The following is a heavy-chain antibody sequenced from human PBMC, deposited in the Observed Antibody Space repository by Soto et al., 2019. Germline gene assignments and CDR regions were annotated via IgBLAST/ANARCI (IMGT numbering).Heavy chain of an antibody. V-gene: IGHV3-30*18. J-gene: IGHJ6*02. CDR1: GFTFSSSG. D-gene: IGHD5-18*01. CDR3: AKDRDSYGLVAYMDV. Sequence: PGGSLRLSCAASGFTFSSSGMHWVRRAPGKGLQWVAVISYDGSNKYYADSVKGRFIISRDNSKNTLYLQMNSLRAEDTAVYYCAKDRDSYGLVAYMDVWGQGTTVT. CDR2: ISYDGSNK.